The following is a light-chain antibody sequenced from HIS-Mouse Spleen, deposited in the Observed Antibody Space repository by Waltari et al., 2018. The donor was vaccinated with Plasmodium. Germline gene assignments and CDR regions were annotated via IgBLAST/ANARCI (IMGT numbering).Light chain of an antibody. CDR2: GAS. V-gene: IGKV3-15*01. CDR1: QSVSSN. CDR3: QQYNNWSFT. J-gene: IGKJ3*01. Sequence: EIVMTQSPATLSVSPGERATLSCRASQSVSSNLAWYQQKPGQAPRLLMYGASTRATGIPARFSGSASGTEFTLTISSLQSEDFAVYYCQQYNNWSFTFGPGTKVDIK.